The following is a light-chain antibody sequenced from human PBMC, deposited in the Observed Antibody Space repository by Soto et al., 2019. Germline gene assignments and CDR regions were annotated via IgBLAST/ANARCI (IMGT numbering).Light chain of an antibody. V-gene: IGLV2-11*01. CDR2: DVS. J-gene: IGLJ1*01. CDR3: CSYAGSYTDYV. Sequence: SALTQPRSVSGSPGQSVTISCTGTSSDVGGHNYVSWYQQHPGKAPKLMIYDVSKRPSGVPDRFSGSKSGNTASLTISGLQAEDEADYYCCSYAGSYTDYVFGTGTKVTVL. CDR1: SSDVGGHNY.